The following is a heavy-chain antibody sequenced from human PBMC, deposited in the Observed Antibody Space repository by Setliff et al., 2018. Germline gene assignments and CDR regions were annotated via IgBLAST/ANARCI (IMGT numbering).Heavy chain of an antibody. Sequence: SETLSLTCTVSGGSISSYYWSWIRRPAGKGMEWIGRIYTSWSTNYTPSLKSRVTMSVDTSKNQFSLKLSAVTAADTAVYYCARGIITMVRGVITFSYYFDYWGQGTLVTVSS. CDR1: GGSISSYY. D-gene: IGHD3-10*01. V-gene: IGHV4-4*07. CDR2: IYTSWST. J-gene: IGHJ4*02. CDR3: ARGIITMVRGVITFSYYFDY.